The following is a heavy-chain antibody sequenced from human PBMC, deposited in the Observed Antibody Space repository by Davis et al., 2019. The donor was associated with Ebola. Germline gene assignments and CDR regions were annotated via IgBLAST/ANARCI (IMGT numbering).Heavy chain of an antibody. V-gene: IGHV3-23*01. Sequence: GALKISCAASGFTFSSYAMSWVRQAPGKGLEWVSAISGSGGSTYYADSVKGRFTISRDNSKNTLYLQMNSLRAEDTAVYYCAKDRIPGPYQGGYYMDVWGKGTTVTVSS. J-gene: IGHJ6*03. CDR2: ISGSGGST. CDR3: AKDRIPGPYQGGYYMDV. CDR1: GFTFSSYA. D-gene: IGHD2-2*01.